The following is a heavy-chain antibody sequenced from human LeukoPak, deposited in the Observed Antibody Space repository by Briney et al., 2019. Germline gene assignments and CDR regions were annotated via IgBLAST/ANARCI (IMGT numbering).Heavy chain of an antibody. V-gene: IGHV1-18*01. CDR1: GYTFTSYG. Sequence: ASVKVSCKASGYTFTSYGISWVRQAPGQGLEWMGWISAYNGNTNYAQKLQGRVTITTDTSTSTAYMELRSLRSDDTAVYYCARVLPNYDILTGYWLPTYYFDYWGQGTLVTVSS. CDR3: ARVLPNYDILTGYWLPTYYFDY. CDR2: ISAYNGNT. D-gene: IGHD3-9*01. J-gene: IGHJ4*02.